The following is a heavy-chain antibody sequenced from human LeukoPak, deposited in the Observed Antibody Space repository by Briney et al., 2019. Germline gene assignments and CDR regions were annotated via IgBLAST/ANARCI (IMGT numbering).Heavy chain of an antibody. D-gene: IGHD3-10*01. CDR2: INSDGSST. CDR3: AKDGGYGSGSYYPDY. CDR1: GFTFSSYW. V-gene: IGHV3-74*01. J-gene: IGHJ4*02. Sequence: GGSLRLSCAASGFTFSSYWMHWVRQAPGKGLVWVSRINSDGSSTSYADSVQGRFTISRDNAKNTLYLQMNSLRAEDTAVYYCAKDGGYGSGSYYPDYWGQGTLVTVSS.